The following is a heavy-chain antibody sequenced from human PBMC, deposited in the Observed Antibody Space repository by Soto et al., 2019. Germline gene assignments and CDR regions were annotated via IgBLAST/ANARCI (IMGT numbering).Heavy chain of an antibody. J-gene: IGHJ6*02. V-gene: IGHV3-21*02. CDR1: GFDFSSYS. Sequence: EVQLVESGGGLVKPGGSLRLSCAASGFDFSSYSMNWVRQAPGKGLEWVSSINEDSSYIYYAHSLRGRFTISRDNAKESLYLQMNSLXXEXXXXXXXXXXXXXXXXXXXXDVWGDGAXVTVSS. CDR2: INEDSSYI. CDR3: XXXXXXXXXXXXXDV.